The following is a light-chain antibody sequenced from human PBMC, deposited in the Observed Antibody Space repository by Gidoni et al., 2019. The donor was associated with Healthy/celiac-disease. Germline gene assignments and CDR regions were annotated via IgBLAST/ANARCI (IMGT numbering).Light chain of an antibody. V-gene: IGKV3-11*01. CDR3: QQRSNWLMYT. CDR1: QSVSSY. Sequence: EIVLTQSPATLSLSPGERATLSCRASQSVSSYLAWYQQKPGQAPRLLIYDASNRATGIPARFSGSRSGTDFTLTISSLEPEDFAVYYCQQRSNWLMYTFGQGTKLEIK. J-gene: IGKJ2*01. CDR2: DAS.